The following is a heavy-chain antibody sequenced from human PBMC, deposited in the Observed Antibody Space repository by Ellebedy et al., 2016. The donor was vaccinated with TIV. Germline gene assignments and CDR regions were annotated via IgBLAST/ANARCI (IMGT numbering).Heavy chain of an antibody. V-gene: IGHV1-8*01. CDR3: ARVDLNWFDP. J-gene: IGHJ5*02. Sequence: ASVKVSXXASGYTFTSYDINWVRQATGQGLEWMGWMNPNSGNTGYAQKFQGRVTMTTDTSTSTAYMELRSLRSDDTAVYYCARVDLNWFDPWGQGTLVTVSS. CDR1: GYTFTSYD. CDR2: MNPNSGNT. D-gene: IGHD3-9*01.